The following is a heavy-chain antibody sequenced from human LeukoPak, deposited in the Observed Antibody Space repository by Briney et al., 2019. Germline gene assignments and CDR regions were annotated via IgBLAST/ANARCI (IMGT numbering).Heavy chain of an antibody. CDR2: IKEEGSEK. CDR3: ATYYGGNSEASFDY. CDR1: GFTFSVYW. J-gene: IGHJ4*02. D-gene: IGHD4-23*01. Sequence: GGSLRLSCVGSGFTFSVYWMTWVRQAPGKGLEWVANIKEEGSEKHYVDSVKGRFTISRDNARNSLYLQMNSLRAEDAAVYYCATYYGGNSEASFDYWGQGTLVTVSS. V-gene: IGHV3-7*03.